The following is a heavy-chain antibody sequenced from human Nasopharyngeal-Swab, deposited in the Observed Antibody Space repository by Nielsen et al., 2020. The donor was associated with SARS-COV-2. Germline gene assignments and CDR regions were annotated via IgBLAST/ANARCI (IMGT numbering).Heavy chain of an antibody. CDR1: GFTFSSYS. D-gene: IGHD2-2*01. V-gene: IGHV3-21*01. Sequence: GGSLRLSCAASGFTFSSYSMNWVRQAPGKGLEWVSSISSSSSYIYYADSVKGRFTTSRDNAKNSLYLQMNSLRAEDTAVYYCARGQAGYCSSTSCYPYYYYYMDVWGKGTTVTVSS. CDR2: ISSSSSYI. CDR3: ARGQAGYCSSTSCYPYYYYYMDV. J-gene: IGHJ6*03.